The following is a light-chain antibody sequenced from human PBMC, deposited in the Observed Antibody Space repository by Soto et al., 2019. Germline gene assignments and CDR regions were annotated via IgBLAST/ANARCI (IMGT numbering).Light chain of an antibody. CDR3: SSYTSGATI. J-gene: IGLJ2*01. V-gene: IGLV2-14*01. Sequence: QSVLTQPASVSGSPGQSITISCTGTSSDVGGYNYVSWYQQHPGKAPKLIIYDVTNRPSGVSNRFSGSKSGNTASLTISGLQAEDEAEYYCSSYTSGATIFGGGTKVTVL. CDR1: SSDVGGYNY. CDR2: DVT.